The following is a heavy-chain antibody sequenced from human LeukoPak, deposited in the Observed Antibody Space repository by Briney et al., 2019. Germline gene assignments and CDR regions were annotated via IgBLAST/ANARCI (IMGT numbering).Heavy chain of an antibody. CDR1: GFPFSTYS. CDR2: ISSSSII. J-gene: IGHJ4*02. Sequence: SGGSLRLSCAASGFPFSTYSMNWVRQAPGKGLEWVSYISSSSIIYYAHSVKGRFTISRDNAKNSLYLQMNSLRAEDTAVYYCARATRSGCDYGSPDYWGQGTLVTVSS. V-gene: IGHV3-48*01. CDR3: ARATRSGCDYGSPDY. D-gene: IGHD3-10*01.